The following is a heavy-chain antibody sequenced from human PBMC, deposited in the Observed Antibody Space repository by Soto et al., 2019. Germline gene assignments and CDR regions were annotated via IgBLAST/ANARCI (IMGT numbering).Heavy chain of an antibody. V-gene: IGHV4-59*01. CDR2: IYYSGST. CDR3: ARGAGRSGYYYDY. CDR1: GGSISSYY. D-gene: IGHD3-22*01. J-gene: IGHJ4*02. Sequence: PSETLSLTCTVSGGSISSYYWSWIRQPPGKGLEWIGYIYYSGSTNYNPSLKSRVTISVDTSKNQSSLKLSSVTAADTAVYYCARGAGRSGYYYDYWGQGTLVTVSS.